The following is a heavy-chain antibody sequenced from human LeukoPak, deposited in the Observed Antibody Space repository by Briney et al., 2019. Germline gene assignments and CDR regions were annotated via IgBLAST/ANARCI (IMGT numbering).Heavy chain of an antibody. Sequence: SETLSLTCAVYGGSFSGYYWSWIRQPPGKGLEWIGEINHSGSTNYNPSLKSRVTISVDTSKNQFSLKLSSVTAADTAVYYCARGIISYDSSGYYGYWGQGTLVTVSS. J-gene: IGHJ4*02. D-gene: IGHD3-22*01. V-gene: IGHV4-34*01. CDR3: ARGIISYDSSGYYGY. CDR2: INHSGST. CDR1: GGSFSGYY.